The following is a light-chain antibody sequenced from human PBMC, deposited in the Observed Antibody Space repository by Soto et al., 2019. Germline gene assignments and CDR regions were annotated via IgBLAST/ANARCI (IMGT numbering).Light chain of an antibody. Sequence: DIQLTQSPSFLSASVGDRVTITCRASQGIYNYLAWFQQKPGKAPKLVIYDASTLQSEVPSRFSGSGSGTEFTLTISSLQPEDFATYYCQQLSDYPYTFGQGTKLEIK. CDR1: QGIYNY. CDR3: QQLSDYPYT. J-gene: IGKJ2*01. V-gene: IGKV1-9*01. CDR2: DAS.